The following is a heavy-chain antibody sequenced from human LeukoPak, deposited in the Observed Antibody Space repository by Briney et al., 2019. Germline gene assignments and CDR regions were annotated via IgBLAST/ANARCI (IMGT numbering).Heavy chain of an antibody. CDR3: ARGYHYSDY. Sequence: GASVKVSCKASGYTFTSDDIKWVRQATGQGPEWMGWINPNSGNTGYAKKFQGRVTMTRNTSISTAYMELSSLRSEDTAVYCCARGYHYSDYWGQGPLVSVFS. CDR2: INPNSGNT. D-gene: IGHD3-16*01. CDR1: GYTFTSDD. J-gene: IGHJ4*02. V-gene: IGHV1-8*01.